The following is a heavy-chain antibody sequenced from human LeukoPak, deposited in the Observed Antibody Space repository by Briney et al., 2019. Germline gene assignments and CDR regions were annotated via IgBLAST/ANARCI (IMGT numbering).Heavy chain of an antibody. V-gene: IGHV1-8*01. CDR1: GYTFTTYD. CDR3: ARRIRGAPTDY. D-gene: IGHD3-10*01. Sequence: ASVKVSCKASGYTFTTYDLNWVRQATGQGLEWMGWMNPNSGNTGYAQEFQGRVTMTRNISITTAYMELSNLTSEDTAVYYCARRIRGAPTDYWGQGTLVTVSS. CDR2: MNPNSGNT. J-gene: IGHJ4*02.